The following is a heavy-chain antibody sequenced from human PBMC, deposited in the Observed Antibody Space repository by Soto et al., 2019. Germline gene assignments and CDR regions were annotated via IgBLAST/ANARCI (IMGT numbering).Heavy chain of an antibody. V-gene: IGHV4-31*03. Sequence: LSLTCPVSGGSISSGGYYWSWIRQHPGKGLEWIGYIYYSGSTYYNPSLKSRVTISVDTSKNKFSLKLSSVTAADTAVYYCARSGYSYGPNPLLYWGQGTLVTVS. D-gene: IGHD5-18*01. J-gene: IGHJ4*02. CDR3: ARSGYSYGPNPLLY. CDR2: IYYSGST. CDR1: GGSISSGGYY.